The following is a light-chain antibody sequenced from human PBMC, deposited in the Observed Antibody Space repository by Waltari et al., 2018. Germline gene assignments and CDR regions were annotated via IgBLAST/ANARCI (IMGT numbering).Light chain of an antibody. CDR1: QDISNN. V-gene: IGKV1-33*01. Sequence: DIQMTQSPSSLSASVGDRVTITCQASQDISNNLNWYQQKPGKAPKLLISYASTLERGVPLRFSGSGSGTSFTFIISRLEPEDFAVYYCQQYGSSPRTFGQGTKLEIK. J-gene: IGKJ2*01. CDR2: YAS. CDR3: QQYGSSPRT.